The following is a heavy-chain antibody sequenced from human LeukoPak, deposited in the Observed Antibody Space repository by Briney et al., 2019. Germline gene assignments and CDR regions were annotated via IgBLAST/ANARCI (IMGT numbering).Heavy chain of an antibody. Sequence: GRSLRLSCAASGFTFSSYGMHWVRQAPGKGLEWVAVISYDGSNKYYADSVKGRFTISRDNSKNTLYLQMNSLRAEDTAVCYCAKDFPSSPDAFDIWGQGTMVTVSS. V-gene: IGHV3-30*18. CDR2: ISYDGSNK. CDR3: AKDFPSSPDAFDI. CDR1: GFTFSSYG. J-gene: IGHJ3*02.